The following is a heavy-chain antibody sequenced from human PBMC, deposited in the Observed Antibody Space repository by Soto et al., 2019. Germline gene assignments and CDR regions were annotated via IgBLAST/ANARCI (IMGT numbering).Heavy chain of an antibody. CDR2: ISGDGSAT. Sequence: EVKLLESGGGLVQPGASLRLSCAASGFRFWTYSMSWVRQAPGKGLEWVSGISGDGSATSYADSLKGLFTVSRDNSKDTLFLQMNTLRVEDTAVYYCAKTRLYDNNDYHRDGFDVWGPGTAVTVS. CDR1: GFRFWTYS. D-gene: IGHD5-12*01. V-gene: IGHV3-23*01. CDR3: AKTRLYDNNDYHRDGFDV. J-gene: IGHJ3*01.